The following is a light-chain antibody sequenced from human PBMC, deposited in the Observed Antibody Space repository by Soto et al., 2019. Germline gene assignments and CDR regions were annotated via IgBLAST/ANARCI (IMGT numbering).Light chain of an antibody. Sequence: EIVLTQSPGTLSLSPGERATLSCRASQSVSSSYLAWYQQKAGQAPRLLIYGASSRATGIPDRFSGSGSGTDFTLPISRLEPEDFAVYYCQQYGSSPLTFGGGTKVEIK. CDR1: QSVSSSY. J-gene: IGKJ4*01. V-gene: IGKV3-20*01. CDR3: QQYGSSPLT. CDR2: GAS.